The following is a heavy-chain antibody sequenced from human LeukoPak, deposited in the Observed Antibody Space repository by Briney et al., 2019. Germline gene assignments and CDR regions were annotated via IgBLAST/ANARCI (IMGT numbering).Heavy chain of an antibody. D-gene: IGHD5-12*01. CDR1: GYTFTGYY. CDR2: INPSGDNT. Sequence: ASVKVSCKASGYTFTGYYMHWVRQAPGQGLEWMGIINPSGDNTWYAQKFQGRVTMTRDTATSTDYMEVSSLRSEDTAVYYCARDNSLGDSAWWFDPWGQGILVTV. V-gene: IGHV1-46*01. CDR3: ARDNSLGDSAWWFDP. J-gene: IGHJ5*02.